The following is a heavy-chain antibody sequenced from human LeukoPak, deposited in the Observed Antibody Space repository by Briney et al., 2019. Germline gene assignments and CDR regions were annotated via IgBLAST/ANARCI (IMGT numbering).Heavy chain of an antibody. V-gene: IGHV4-34*01. CDR2: INHSGST. J-gene: IGHJ4*02. CDR1: GGSFSGYY. CDR3: ARLVVVAATTDY. D-gene: IGHD2-15*01. Sequence: SETLSPTCAAYGGSFSGYYWSWIRQPPGKGLEWIGEINHSGSTNYNPSLKSRVTISVDTSKNQFSLKLSSVTAADTAVYYCARLVVVAATTDYWGQGTLVTVSS.